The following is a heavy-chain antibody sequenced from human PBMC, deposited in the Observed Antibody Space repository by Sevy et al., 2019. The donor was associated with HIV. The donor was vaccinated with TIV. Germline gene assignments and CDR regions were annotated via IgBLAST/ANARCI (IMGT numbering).Heavy chain of an antibody. D-gene: IGHD7-27*01. V-gene: IGHV1-8*01. CDR2: MNPNTDNT. J-gene: IGHJ4*02. CDR1: GYTFTSYD. CDR3: ARGRLTGIGFDY. Sequence: ASVKVSCKASGYTFTSYDINWVRQATGQGLEWMGWMNPNTDNTDYAQTFQGRVTMTRNTSISTAYMELSSLRSEDTAVYYCARGRLTGIGFDYWGQGTLVTVSS.